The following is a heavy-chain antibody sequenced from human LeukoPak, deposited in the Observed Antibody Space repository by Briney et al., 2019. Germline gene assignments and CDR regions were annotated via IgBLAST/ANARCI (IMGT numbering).Heavy chain of an antibody. CDR1: GFSLTTTGMC. D-gene: IGHD3-22*01. CDR2: IDWDGDK. V-gene: IGHV2-70*11. CDR3: ARTTYYSESGGYTPGYFDF. J-gene: IGHJ4*02. Sequence: SGPALVKPKQTLTLTCASSGFSLTTTGMCVSWIRQPPGKALEWLARIDWDGDKYYSTSLKTNLTISKDTSKNQVVLIMTNVDPVDTATYYCARTTYYSESGGYTPGYFDFWGQGTRVTVSS.